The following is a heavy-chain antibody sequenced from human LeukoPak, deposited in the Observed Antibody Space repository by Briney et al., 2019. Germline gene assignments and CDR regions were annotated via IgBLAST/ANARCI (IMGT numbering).Heavy chain of an antibody. CDR1: GFTFGSHA. J-gene: IGHJ4*02. V-gene: IGHV3-23*01. Sequence: GGSLRLSCEASGFTFGSHAMYWVRQAPGKGLEWVAGIFGSGGSPHYADSVKGRFTISRDNPRNTVYLQINSLRDDDTAVYYCGKTAVGYSSGQKPAWPVDFWGQGTLVTVSS. CDR2: IFGSGGSP. D-gene: IGHD5-18*01. CDR3: GKTAVGYSSGQKPAWPVDF.